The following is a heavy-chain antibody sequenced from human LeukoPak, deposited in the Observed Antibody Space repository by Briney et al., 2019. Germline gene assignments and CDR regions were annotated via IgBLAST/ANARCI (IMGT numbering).Heavy chain of an antibody. CDR1: SGSISITTYY. J-gene: IGHJ4*02. CDR3: ARVLRAASWRSYDY. CDR2: IYYNGDT. Sequence: SETLSLTCIVSSGSISITTYYWGWIRQPPGKGLEWIGYIYYNGDTNYNPSLKSRVIISIDTSSNQFSLRLNSMTAADTAVYYCARVLRAASWRSYDYWGQGSLVTVSS. D-gene: IGHD5-18*01. V-gene: IGHV4-61*05.